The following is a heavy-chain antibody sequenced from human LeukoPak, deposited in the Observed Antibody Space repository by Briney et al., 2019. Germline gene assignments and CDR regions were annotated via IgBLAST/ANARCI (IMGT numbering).Heavy chain of an antibody. CDR2: IYYSGST. CDR3: ARRAAAGNLAFDP. Sequence: SETLSLTCTVSGGSISSSSYYWGWIRQPPGKGLEWIGSIYYSGSTYYNPSLKSRVTISVDTSKNQFSLKLSSVTAADTAVYYCARRAAAGNLAFDPWGQGTLVTVSS. V-gene: IGHV4-39*01. J-gene: IGHJ5*02. D-gene: IGHD6-13*01. CDR1: GGSISSSSYY.